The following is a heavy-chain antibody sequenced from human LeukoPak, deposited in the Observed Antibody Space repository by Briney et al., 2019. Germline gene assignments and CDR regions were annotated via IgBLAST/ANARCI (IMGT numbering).Heavy chain of an antibody. Sequence: GGSLRLSCAASGFTFSSNDIHWVRHATGKGLEWVSGTGPTGHTSYPDSVKGRFTISRENSQDSLFLQMNSLRAADTAVYYCVRGDPNTGALDYCGQGTLVTVSS. CDR1: GFTFSSND. J-gene: IGHJ4*02. V-gene: IGHV3-13*01. CDR3: VRGDPNTGALDY. CDR2: TGPTGHT. D-gene: IGHD7-27*01.